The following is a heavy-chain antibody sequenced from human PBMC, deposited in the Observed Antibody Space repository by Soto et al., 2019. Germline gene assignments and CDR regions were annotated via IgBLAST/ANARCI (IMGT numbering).Heavy chain of an antibody. CDR1: GGSISSGGYY. CDR3: ARVQRPNKYFDY. Sequence: PSETLSLTCTVSGGSISSGGYYWSWIRQHPGKGLEWIGYIYYSGSTYYNPSLKSRVTISVDTSKNQFSLKLSSVTAADTAVYYCARVQRPNKYFDYRGQGTLVTVSS. J-gene: IGHJ4*02. CDR2: IYYSGST. D-gene: IGHD4-4*01. V-gene: IGHV4-31*03.